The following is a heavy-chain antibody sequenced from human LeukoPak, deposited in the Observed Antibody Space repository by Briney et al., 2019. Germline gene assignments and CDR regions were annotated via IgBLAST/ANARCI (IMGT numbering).Heavy chain of an antibody. CDR3: ARDNSDILTGYSDAFDI. CDR1: GFTFSDYY. Sequence: GGSLRLSCAASGFTFSDYYMSWIRQAPGKGLEWVSYISSSGSTIYYADSVKGRFTISRDNAKNSLYLQMNSLRAEDTAVYYCARDNSDILTGYSDAFDIWGQGTMVTVSS. CDR2: ISSSGSTI. J-gene: IGHJ3*02. D-gene: IGHD3-9*01. V-gene: IGHV3-11*01.